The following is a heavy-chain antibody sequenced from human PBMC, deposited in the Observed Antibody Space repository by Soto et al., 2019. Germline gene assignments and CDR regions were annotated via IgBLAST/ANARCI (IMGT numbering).Heavy chain of an antibody. Sequence: SETLSLTCTVSGGSISSGGYYWSWIRQHPGKGMEWIGYIYYSGSTYYNPSLKSRVTISVDTSKNQFSLKLSSVTAADTAVYYCAIDTSGITIFGVVARNWFDPWGQGTLVTVSS. CDR2: IYYSGST. V-gene: IGHV4-31*03. CDR3: AIDTSGITIFGVVARNWFDP. J-gene: IGHJ5*02. D-gene: IGHD3-3*01. CDR1: GGSISSGGYY.